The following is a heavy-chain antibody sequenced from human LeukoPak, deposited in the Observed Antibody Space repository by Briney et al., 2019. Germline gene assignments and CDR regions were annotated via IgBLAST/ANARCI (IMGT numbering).Heavy chain of an antibody. CDR1: GFTFSSYA. D-gene: IGHD2-2*02. CDR2: ITGGGGGT. J-gene: IGHJ5*02. Sequence: GGSLRLSCAASGFTFSSYAMTWVRQAPGKGLEWVSAITGGGGGTFYADSVEGRFTISRDNSNNTLYLEMNSLRAEDTALYYCAKGSSSSCYTGLDPWGQGTLVTVSS. V-gene: IGHV3-23*01. CDR3: AKGSSSSCYTGLDP.